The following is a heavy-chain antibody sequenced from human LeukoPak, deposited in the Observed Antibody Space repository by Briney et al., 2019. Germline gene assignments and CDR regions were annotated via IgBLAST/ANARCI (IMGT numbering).Heavy chain of an antibody. CDR3: ARVNVDTAMVHFDY. D-gene: IGHD5-18*01. CDR1: GFTFSDHY. Sequence: SGGSLRLSCAASGFTFSDHYMDWVRQAPGKGLEWVGRTRNKANSYTTEYAASVKGRFTISRDDSKNSLYLQMNSLKTEDTAVYYCARVNVDTAMVHFDYWGQGTLVTVSS. V-gene: IGHV3-72*01. J-gene: IGHJ4*02. CDR2: TRNKANSYTT.